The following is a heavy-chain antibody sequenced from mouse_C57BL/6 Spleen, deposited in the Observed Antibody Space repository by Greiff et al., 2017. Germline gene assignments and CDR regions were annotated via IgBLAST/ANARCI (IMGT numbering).Heavy chain of an antibody. Sequence: EVMLVESGGGLVKPGGSLKLSCAASGFTFSDYGMHWVRQAPEKGLEWVAYISSGSSTIYYADTVKGRFTISRDNAKNTLFLQMTSLRYEDTAMYDGAREFITTVVATDYGGQGTTLTVSS. CDR3: AREFITTVVATDY. D-gene: IGHD1-1*01. J-gene: IGHJ2*01. V-gene: IGHV5-17*01. CDR2: ISSGSSTI. CDR1: GFTFSDYG.